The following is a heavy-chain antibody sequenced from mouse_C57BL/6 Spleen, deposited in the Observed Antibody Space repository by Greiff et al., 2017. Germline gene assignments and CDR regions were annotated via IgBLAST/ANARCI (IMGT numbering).Heavy chain of an antibody. J-gene: IGHJ2*01. Sequence: QVQLQQSGPELVKPGASVKISCKASGYAFSSYWMNWVKQRPGKGLEWIGQIYPGDGDTNYNGKFKGKATLTADKSSSTAYMQLSSLTSEDSAVYFCARGDTTGDYFDYWGQGTTLTVSS. CDR3: ARGDTTGDYFDY. CDR1: GYAFSSYW. D-gene: IGHD1-1*01. V-gene: IGHV1-80*01. CDR2: IYPGDGDT.